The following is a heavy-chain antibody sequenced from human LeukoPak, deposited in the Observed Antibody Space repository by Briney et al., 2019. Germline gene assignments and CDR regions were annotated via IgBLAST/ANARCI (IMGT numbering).Heavy chain of an antibody. J-gene: IGHJ4*02. Sequence: KSGGSLRLSCAASGFTFSSYSMNWVRQAPGKGLEWVSSISSSSSYIYYADSVKGRFTISRDNAKNSLYLQMNSLRAEDTAVYYCARDLRYSYGGTGYFDYWGQGTLVTVSS. CDR2: ISSSSSYI. V-gene: IGHV3-21*01. D-gene: IGHD5-18*01. CDR3: ARDLRYSYGGTGYFDY. CDR1: GFTFSSYS.